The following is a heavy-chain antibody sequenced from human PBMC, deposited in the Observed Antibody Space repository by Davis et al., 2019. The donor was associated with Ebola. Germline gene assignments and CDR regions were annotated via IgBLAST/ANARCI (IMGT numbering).Heavy chain of an antibody. J-gene: IGHJ5*02. D-gene: IGHD1-7*01. CDR2: INGDGSDA. CDR3: ARGSNWNSVGWFDP. CDR1: GFRFRDYW. Sequence: GESLKISCAASGFRFRDYWMHWVRQVPGKGLVWVSHINGDGSDAKYADSVKGRFTISRDNAKNTVYLQMNSLRAEDTAVYYCARGSNWNSVGWFDPWGQGTLVTVSS. V-gene: IGHV3-74*03.